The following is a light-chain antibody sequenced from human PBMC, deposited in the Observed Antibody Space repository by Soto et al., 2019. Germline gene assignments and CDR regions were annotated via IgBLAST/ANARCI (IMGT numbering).Light chain of an antibody. CDR3: QRYGISPPVT. CDR1: ESVSSSY. V-gene: IGKV3-20*01. J-gene: IGKJ5*01. Sequence: EIVLTQSPGTLSLSPGKRATLSCRASESVSSSYLAWYQQKPGQAPRLRIYGESGRATGIPDRFSGSGSGTDFTLTISRLEPEDFEVYYCQRYGISPPVTFGQGTRLEIK. CDR2: GES.